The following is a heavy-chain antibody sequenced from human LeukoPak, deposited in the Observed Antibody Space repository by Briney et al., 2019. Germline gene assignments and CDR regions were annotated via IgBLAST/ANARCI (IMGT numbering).Heavy chain of an antibody. Sequence: SETLSLTCTVSGGSISSGGYYWSWIRQHPGKGLEWIGYIYYSGSTYYNPSLKSRVTISVDTSKDQFSLKLSSVTAADTAVYYCARETGYSSGSGAFDIWGQGTMVTVSS. CDR2: IYYSGST. D-gene: IGHD6-19*01. V-gene: IGHV4-31*03. CDR3: ARETGYSSGSGAFDI. J-gene: IGHJ3*02. CDR1: GGSISSGGYY.